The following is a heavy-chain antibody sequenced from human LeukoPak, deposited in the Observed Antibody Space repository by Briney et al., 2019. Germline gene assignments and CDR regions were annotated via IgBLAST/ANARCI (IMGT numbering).Heavy chain of an antibody. CDR1: GGSVSSSSDY. J-gene: IGHJ4*02. CDR2: IYDSGST. V-gene: IGHV4-39*01. D-gene: IGHD2/OR15-2a*01. CDR3: ARGGGTETSFYNFDS. Sequence: SEALSLTCTVSGGSVSSSSDYWGWVRQPPGKGLEWIGSIYDSGSTYYNPSLKSRVTISVDTSKNQISLNLSSVTAADTAVYYCARGGGTETSFYNFDSWGQGTLVTVSS.